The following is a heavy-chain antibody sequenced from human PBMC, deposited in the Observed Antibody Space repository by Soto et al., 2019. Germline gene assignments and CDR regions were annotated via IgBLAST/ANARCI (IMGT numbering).Heavy chain of an antibody. CDR3: AHKGPEDWPLDY. V-gene: IGHV2-5*02. CDR1: GFSLSTSGVG. Sequence: QITLKESGPTLVRPTQTLTLTCAFSGFSLSTSGVGVGWIRQPPGQALEWLAVIYWDDSKHYSPSLRSRLTITKDTSKNQVVLTMTNMDPMDTCTYYCAHKGPEDWPLDYWGQGTLVTVSS. J-gene: IGHJ4*02. D-gene: IGHD3-9*01. CDR2: IYWDDSK.